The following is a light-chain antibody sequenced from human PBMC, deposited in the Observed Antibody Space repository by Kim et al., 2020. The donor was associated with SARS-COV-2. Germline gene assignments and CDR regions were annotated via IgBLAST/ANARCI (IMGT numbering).Light chain of an antibody. J-gene: IGKJ1*01. CDR1: QSISSY. CDR3: QQSYSTRWT. Sequence: DTQMTQSPSSLSASVGDRVTITCRASQSISSYLNWYQQKPGKAPKLLMYAASSLQSGVPSRFSGSGSGTDFTLTISSLQPEDFATYYCQQSYSTRWTFGQGTKVDIK. CDR2: AAS. V-gene: IGKV1-39*01.